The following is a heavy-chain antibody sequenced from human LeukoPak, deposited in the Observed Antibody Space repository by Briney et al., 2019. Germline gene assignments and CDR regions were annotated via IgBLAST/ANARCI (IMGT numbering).Heavy chain of an antibody. J-gene: IGHJ6*02. V-gene: IGHV1-8*01. D-gene: IGHD3-10*01. CDR1: GYTFTSYD. CDR3: ARGPTDYGSGVYGMDV. Sequence: ASVKVSCKASGYTFTSYDINWVRQATGQGLEWMGWMNPNSGNAGYAQKFQGRVTMTRNTSISTAYMELSSLRSEDMAVYYCARGPTDYGSGVYGMDVWGQGTTVTVSS. CDR2: MNPNSGNA.